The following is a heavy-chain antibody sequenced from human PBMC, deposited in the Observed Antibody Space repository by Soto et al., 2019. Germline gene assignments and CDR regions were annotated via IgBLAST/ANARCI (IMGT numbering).Heavy chain of an antibody. CDR1: GGTFSSYT. Sequence: GASVKVSCKASGGTFSSYTISWVRQAPGQGLEWMGRIIPILGIANYAQKFQGRVTITADKSTSTAYMELSSLRSEDTAVYYCAAPGVVRGVTRRDRAYYFDYWGQGTLVTVSS. D-gene: IGHD3-10*01. V-gene: IGHV1-69*02. CDR2: IIPILGIA. J-gene: IGHJ4*02. CDR3: AAPGVVRGVTRRDRAYYFDY.